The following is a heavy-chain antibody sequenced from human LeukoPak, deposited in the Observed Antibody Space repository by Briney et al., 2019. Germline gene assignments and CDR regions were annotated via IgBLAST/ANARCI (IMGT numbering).Heavy chain of an antibody. J-gene: IGHJ4*02. V-gene: IGHV3-66*01. CDR2: IYSVGST. Sequence: PGGSLILSCAASGFTVSSNYMSWVRQAPGKGLEWVSVIYSVGSTYYADSVKGRFTISRDNSKNTLYLQMNSLRAEDTAVYYCAISVYSGSSDYWGQGTLVTVSS. CDR3: AISVYSGSSDY. D-gene: IGHD1-26*01. CDR1: GFTVSSNY.